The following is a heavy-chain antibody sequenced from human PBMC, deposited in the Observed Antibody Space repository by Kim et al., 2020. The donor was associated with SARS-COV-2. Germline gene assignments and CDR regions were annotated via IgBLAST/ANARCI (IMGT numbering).Heavy chain of an antibody. CDR2: IDYTGKT. V-gene: IGHV4-31*03. J-gene: IGHJ4*02. Sequence: SETLSLTCTVSGDSIVAAGSFWSWVRHHPGKGPEWIAYIDYTGKTFHNPSLKSRITLSVDVSQNQISLNLNSVTAADTAFYYCARTVVELPLPELGAPYFDHWGQGTLVTVS. D-gene: IGHD7-27*01. CDR3: ARTVVELPLPELGAPYFDH. CDR1: GDSIVAAGSF.